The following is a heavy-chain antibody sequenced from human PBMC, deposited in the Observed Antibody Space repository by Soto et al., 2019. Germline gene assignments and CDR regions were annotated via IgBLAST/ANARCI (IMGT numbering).Heavy chain of an antibody. V-gene: IGHV3-30-3*01. CDR2: ISYDGSNK. CDR3: ARDSDYYDSSGYYPHAFDI. Sequence: GGSLRLSCAASGFTFSSYAMHWVRQAPGKGLEWVAVISYDGSNKYYADSVKGRFTISRDNSKNTLYLQMNSLRAEDTAVYYCARDSDYYDSSGYYPHAFDIWGQGTMVTVSS. J-gene: IGHJ3*02. D-gene: IGHD3-22*01. CDR1: GFTFSSYA.